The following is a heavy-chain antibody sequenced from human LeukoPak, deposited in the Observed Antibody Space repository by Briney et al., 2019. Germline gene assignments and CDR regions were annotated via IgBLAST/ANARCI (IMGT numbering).Heavy chain of an antibody. CDR1: GGSISSSSYY. CDR3: ARVGSDTAMVTAFDY. D-gene: IGHD5-18*01. V-gene: IGHV4-31*03. CDR2: IYYSGST. Sequence: SETLSLTCIVSGGSISSSSYYWGWIRQHPGKGLEWIGYIYYSGSTYYNPSLKSRVTISVDTSKNQFSLKLSSVTAADTAVYYCARVGSDTAMVTAFDYWGQGTLVTVSS. J-gene: IGHJ4*02.